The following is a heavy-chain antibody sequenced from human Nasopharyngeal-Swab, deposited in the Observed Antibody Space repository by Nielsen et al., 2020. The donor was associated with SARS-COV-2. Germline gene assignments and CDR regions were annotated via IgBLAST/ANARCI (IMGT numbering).Heavy chain of an antibody. CDR3: ARDFRFGEATHHD. D-gene: IGHD3-3*01. J-gene: IGHJ1*01. CDR1: GFTLSSYG. CDR2: IWDDGSKK. Sequence: SCAASGFTLSSYGMHWVRPAPGKGLEWLAVIWDDGSKKYSAESVKGRFTISSDNSKNTLYLQMNSLRAEDTAVYYCARDFRFGEATHHDWGHGTLVTVSS. V-gene: IGHV3-33*01.